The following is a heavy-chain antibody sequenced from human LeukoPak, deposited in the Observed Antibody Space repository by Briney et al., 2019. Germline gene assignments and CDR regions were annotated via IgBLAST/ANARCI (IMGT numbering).Heavy chain of an antibody. V-gene: IGHV4-34*01. J-gene: IGHJ4*02. CDR3: ARNHGCSTSCLHQFDY. CDR1: GGSFSGYY. CDR2: INHSGST. Sequence: SETLSLTCAVYGGSFSGYYWSWIRQPPGKGLEWIGEINHSGSTNYNPSLKSRVTISVDTSKNQFSLKLSSVTAADTAVYYCARNHGCSTSCLHQFDYWGQGTLVTVSS. D-gene: IGHD2-2*01.